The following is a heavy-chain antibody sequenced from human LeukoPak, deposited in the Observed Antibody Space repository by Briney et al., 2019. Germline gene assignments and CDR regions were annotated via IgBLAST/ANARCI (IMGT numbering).Heavy chain of an antibody. V-gene: IGHV4-59*01. J-gene: IGHJ3*02. CDR3: ARDSNGYYHGSFDI. CDR1: RDSMKSYY. D-gene: IGHD3-22*01. CDR2: IYYAGST. Sequence: SETLSLTCTVFRDSMKSYYWSWLRQPPGKGLEWIGYIYYAGSTDYNPSLKSRVTISVDTSKNQFPLKLSSVTAADTAVYYCARDSNGYYHGSFDIWGQGTMVTVSS.